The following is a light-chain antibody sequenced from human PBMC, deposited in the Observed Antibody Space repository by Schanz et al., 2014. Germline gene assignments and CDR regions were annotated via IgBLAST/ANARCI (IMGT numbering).Light chain of an antibody. Sequence: QSALTQPASVSGSPGQSITISCTGTSSDVGSYNLVSWYQQHPGKAPKLMIYEGTKRPSGVSDRFSGSKSANTASLTISGLQAEDEADYYCCSYAGSSTSVFGTGTKVTVL. CDR3: CSYAGSSTSV. CDR2: EGT. CDR1: SSDVGSYNL. J-gene: IGLJ1*01. V-gene: IGLV2-23*01.